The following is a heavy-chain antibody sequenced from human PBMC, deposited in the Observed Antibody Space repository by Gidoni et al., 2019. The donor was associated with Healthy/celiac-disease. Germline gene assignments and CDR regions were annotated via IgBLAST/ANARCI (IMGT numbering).Heavy chain of an antibody. J-gene: IGHJ3*02. CDR3: ARAITATDAFDI. CDR2: NGTAGDT. CDR1: GFTFSSYD. V-gene: IGHV3-13*01. Sequence: EVQLVESGGGLVQPGGSLRLSCAASGFTFSSYDMHWVRKATGKGLEWVSANGTAGDTYYPGSVKGRFTISRENAKNSLYLQMNSLRAGDTAVYYCARAITATDAFDIWGQGTMVTVSS. D-gene: IGHD5-18*01.